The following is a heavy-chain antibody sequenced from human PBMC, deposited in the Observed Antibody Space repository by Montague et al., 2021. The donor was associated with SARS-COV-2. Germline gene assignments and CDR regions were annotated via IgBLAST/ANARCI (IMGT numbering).Heavy chain of an antibody. CDR1: GDSIRTSTLYY. D-gene: IGHD6-6*01. Sequence: SETLSLTCTVSGDSIRTSTLYYWGWIRQPPGKGLEWIGNIYFSGTTAYSPSLKSRALLSVDTPGNQFSLNLKSVTAADTATYYCVRRSAGGARVVWGPGAVVTVSS. CDR3: VRRSAGGARVV. CDR2: IYFSGTT. J-gene: IGHJ4*02. V-gene: IGHV4-39*01.